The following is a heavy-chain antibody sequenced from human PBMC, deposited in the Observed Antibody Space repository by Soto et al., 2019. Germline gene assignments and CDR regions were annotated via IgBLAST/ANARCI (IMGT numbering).Heavy chain of an antibody. CDR2: ISGYNAKT. J-gene: IGHJ6*02. V-gene: IGHV1-18*01. CDR1: GYMFTTYG. Sequence: GASVKVSCKASGYMFTTYGVSWVRQAPGQGLEWMGWISGYNAKTNYAQKLQGRVTMTTDTSTSTAYMELRSLRSDDTAVYYCARDAGAIVTISAALDVWGQATTVTVSS. D-gene: IGHD2-2*01. CDR3: ARDAGAIVTISAALDV.